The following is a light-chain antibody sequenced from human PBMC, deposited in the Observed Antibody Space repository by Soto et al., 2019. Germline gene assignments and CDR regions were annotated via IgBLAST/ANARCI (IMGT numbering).Light chain of an antibody. J-gene: IGLJ1*01. CDR1: SSDVGGYNY. V-gene: IGLV2-11*01. Sequence: QSVLTQPRSVSGSPGQSVTISCTGTSSDVGGYNYVSWYQQHPGKAPKLMIYDVSKRPSGVPDRFSGSKSGNTASLTISGLQAEDEADYYCCSYAGSYTLGVFGTGTRSPS. CDR2: DVS. CDR3: CSYAGSYTLGV.